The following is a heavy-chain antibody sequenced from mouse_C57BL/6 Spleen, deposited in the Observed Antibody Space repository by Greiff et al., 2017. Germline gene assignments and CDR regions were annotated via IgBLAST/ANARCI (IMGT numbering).Heavy chain of an antibody. J-gene: IGHJ1*03. CDR3: ARENYDGNSYGWYVDV. V-gene: IGHV1-69*01. Sequence: VQLVESGAELVMPGASVKLSCKASGYTFTSYWMHWVKQRPGQGLEWIGEIDPSYSYTNYNQKFKGKSTLTVDKSSSTAYMQLSSLTSEDSAVYCWARENYDGNSYGWYVDVWGTGTTVTVSS. CDR2: IDPSYSYT. CDR1: GYTFTSYW. D-gene: IGHD1-1*01.